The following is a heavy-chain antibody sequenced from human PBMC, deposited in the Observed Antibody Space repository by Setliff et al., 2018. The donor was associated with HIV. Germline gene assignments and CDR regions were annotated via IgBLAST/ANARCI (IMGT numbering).Heavy chain of an antibody. Sequence: SETLSLTCAVSGDSIGTYSWHWLRQPPGKGLEWIGYIYSSGSTGYNPSLTSRVTMSTDTPNNRFALKLTSVAAADTAVYYCAKRAVQDGTVTSSNWFESWGQGTLVTVSS. J-gene: IGHJ5*01. CDR1: GDSIGTYS. CDR2: IYSSGST. D-gene: IGHD1-7*01. CDR3: AKRAVQDGTVTSSNWFES. V-gene: IGHV4-4*09.